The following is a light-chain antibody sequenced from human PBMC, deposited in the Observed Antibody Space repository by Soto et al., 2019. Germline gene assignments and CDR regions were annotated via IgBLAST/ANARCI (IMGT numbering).Light chain of an antibody. J-gene: IGKJ2*01. CDR1: QSISGW. V-gene: IGKV1-5*01. Sequence: DIQMTQSPSTLSASVGDRVTITCGASQSISGWLAGYQKKQGKAPKVLIYDASNLEPGVPSRFSGSGSGTEFTLPISSLQPDDFATYSCQRYDSYSMYTFGQGTKLEIK. CDR3: QRYDSYSMYT. CDR2: DAS.